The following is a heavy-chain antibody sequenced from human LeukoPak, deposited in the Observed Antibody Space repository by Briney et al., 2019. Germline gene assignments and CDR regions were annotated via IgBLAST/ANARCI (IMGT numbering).Heavy chain of an antibody. CDR1: VFPLSIYA. CDR2: ISDSGGST. D-gene: IGHD6-13*01. J-gene: IGHJ4*02. Sequence: GGSLRLPCAASVFPLSIYAIMCARGARGRGLEWVSLISDSGGSTYYADSVKGGFTISRDNAKNSLYLQMNSLRADDTAVYYCARVGSSSWYWDYFDYWGQGTLVTVSS. CDR3: ARVGSSSWYWDYFDY. V-gene: IGHV3-23*01.